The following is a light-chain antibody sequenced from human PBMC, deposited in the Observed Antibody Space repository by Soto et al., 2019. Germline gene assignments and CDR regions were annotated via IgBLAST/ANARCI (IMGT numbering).Light chain of an antibody. CDR3: QQSYSTLEVT. Sequence: DIQMTQSPSSLSASLGDRVTITCRASQSISSYLNWYQQKPGKAPKLLIYAASSLQSGVPSRFSGSGSGTDFTLTISRLQPEDFATYYCQQSYSTLEVTYGPGAKVDI. V-gene: IGKV1-39*01. J-gene: IGKJ3*01. CDR1: QSISSY. CDR2: AAS.